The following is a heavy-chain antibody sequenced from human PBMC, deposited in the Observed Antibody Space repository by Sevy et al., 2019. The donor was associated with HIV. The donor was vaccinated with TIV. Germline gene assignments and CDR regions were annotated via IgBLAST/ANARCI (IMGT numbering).Heavy chain of an antibody. Sequence: ASVKVSCKASGGTFSNYALSWARQAPGQGLEWMGGIIPIFGTTNFAQTFQGRVTITADEFTSTAYMELSSLRSADTAAYYCARTPILVIPGATDLYFDNWFQGTLVTVSS. D-gene: IGHD2-2*01. CDR1: GGTFSNYA. V-gene: IGHV1-69*13. J-gene: IGHJ4*02. CDR2: IIPIFGTT. CDR3: ARTPILVIPGATDLYFDN.